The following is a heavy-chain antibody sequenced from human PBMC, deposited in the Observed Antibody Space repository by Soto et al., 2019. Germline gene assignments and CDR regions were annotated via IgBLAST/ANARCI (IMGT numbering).Heavy chain of an antibody. D-gene: IGHD3-16*01. Sequence: QVSLVQSGAETRKPGSSVNVSCKASGGLFNAHAFSWVRLTPGQGLEWIGGIIPFFARSNYARKFQNRVTITVNININPVDMALDNLAPNDSPMYLCASMVWGLGMSPIIYYLTGWGQGTLGTVSS. V-gene: IGHV1-69*06. CDR2: IIPFFARS. J-gene: IGHJ4*02. CDR1: GGLFNAHA. CDR3: ASMVWGLGMSPIIYYLTG.